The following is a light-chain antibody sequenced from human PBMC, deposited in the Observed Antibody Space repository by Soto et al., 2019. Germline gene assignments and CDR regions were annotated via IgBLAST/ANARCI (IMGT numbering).Light chain of an antibody. V-gene: IGKV3-11*01. Sequence: EIVLTQSPATLSLSPGERATLSCRASQSIGKYLAWYQQTPGQVPRLLIYDAFARATGTPARFSGSGSGTDFTLTISSLEPEDFAVYHCQQRFSWPLTFGGGTKVEIK. CDR3: QQRFSWPLT. CDR2: DAF. J-gene: IGKJ4*01. CDR1: QSIGKY.